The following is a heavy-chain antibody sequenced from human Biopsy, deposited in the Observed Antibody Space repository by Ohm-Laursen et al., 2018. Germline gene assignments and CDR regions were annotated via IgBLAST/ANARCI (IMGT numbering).Heavy chain of an antibody. Sequence: SVKVSCKASGGTFSSFVISWVRQAPGQGLEWMGRIIPTFDTPTNAPDFQGRVTFTADKSTGTAHLDLSRLRSEDTTIYYCSGGAAKGNPYDHWGQGTLVTVSS. V-gene: IGHV1-69*06. CDR1: GGTFSSFV. CDR3: SGGAAKGNPYDH. CDR2: IIPTFDTP. D-gene: IGHD3-10*01. J-gene: IGHJ5*02.